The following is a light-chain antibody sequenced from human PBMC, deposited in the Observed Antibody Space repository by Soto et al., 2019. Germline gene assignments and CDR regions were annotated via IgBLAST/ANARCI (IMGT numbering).Light chain of an antibody. CDR1: TGAVTSGHY. CDR3: LLSYSGALVV. J-gene: IGLJ2*01. V-gene: IGLV7-46*01. Sequence: QAVVTQEPSLTVSPGGTVTLTCGSSTGAVTSGHYPYWFQQKPGQAPRTLIYDTSNKHSWTPARFSGSLLGGKAALTLSGAQPEDEAEYYCLLSYSGALVVFGVGTKVTVL. CDR2: DTS.